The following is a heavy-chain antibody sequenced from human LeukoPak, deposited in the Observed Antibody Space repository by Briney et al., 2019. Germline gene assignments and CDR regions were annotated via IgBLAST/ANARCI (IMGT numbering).Heavy chain of an antibody. CDR1: GFTFSDYY. J-gene: IGHJ4*02. CDR2: ISSSGSTI. CDR3: ARGSSYSSGWYPNSDFDY. V-gene: IGHV3-11*01. D-gene: IGHD6-19*01. Sequence: PGGSLRLSCAASGFTFSDYYMSWIRQAPGRGLEWVSYISSSGSTIYYADSVKGRFTISRDNAKNSLYLQMNSLRAEDTAVYYCARGSSYSSGWYPNSDFDYWGQGTLVTVSS.